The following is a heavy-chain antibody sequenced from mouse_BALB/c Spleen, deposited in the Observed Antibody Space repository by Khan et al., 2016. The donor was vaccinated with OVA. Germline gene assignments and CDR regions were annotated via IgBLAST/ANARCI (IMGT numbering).Heavy chain of an antibody. D-gene: IGHD1-1*01. V-gene: IGHV5-9-3*01. CDR2: ISSGGDYF. Sequence: EVELVESGGDLVKPGGSQKLSCSASGFTFSTFAMSWVRQTSEKRLEWVATISSGGDYFYYPDSVKGRFTISRDNAKNTLYLQMTSLRSEDTAMYYCARHNYGPFAYWGQGTLVTVSA. J-gene: IGHJ3*01. CDR1: GFTFSTFA. CDR3: ARHNYGPFAY.